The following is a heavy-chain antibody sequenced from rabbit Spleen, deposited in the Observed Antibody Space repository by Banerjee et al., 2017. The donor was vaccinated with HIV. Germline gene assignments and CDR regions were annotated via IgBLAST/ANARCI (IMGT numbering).Heavy chain of an antibody. Sequence: QEELAESGGGLVQPEGSLTLTCTASGFSFSGNHYMSWVRQAPGKGLEWIGAITTDTNERDYAYWANGRFSISKTSSTTVTLQMTGLTAADTATYFCARSAWGTWDYFKLWGPGTLVTVS. D-gene: IGHD4-1*01. V-gene: IGHV1S45*01. CDR3: ARSAWGTWDYFKL. J-gene: IGHJ4*01. CDR1: GFSFSGNHY. CDR2: ITTDTNER.